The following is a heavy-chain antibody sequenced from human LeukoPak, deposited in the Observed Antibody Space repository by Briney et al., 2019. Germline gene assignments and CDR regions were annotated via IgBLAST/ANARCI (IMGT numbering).Heavy chain of an antibody. CDR2: ISSSSSYI. V-gene: IGHV3-21*01. D-gene: IGHD2-2*01. CDR1: GFTFSSYS. Sequence: GGSLRLSCAASGFTFSSYSMNWARQAPGKGLEWVSSISSSSSYIYYADSVKGRFTISRDNAKNSLYLQTNSLRAEDTAVYYCARVVGSTSPMDYWGQGTLVTVSS. J-gene: IGHJ4*02. CDR3: ARVVGSTSPMDY.